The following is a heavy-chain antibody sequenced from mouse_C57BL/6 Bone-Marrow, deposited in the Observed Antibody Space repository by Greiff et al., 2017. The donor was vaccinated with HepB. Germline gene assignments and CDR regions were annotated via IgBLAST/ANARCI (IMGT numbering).Heavy chain of an antibody. J-gene: IGHJ2*01. CDR3: AIYYYGSSWFDY. D-gene: IGHD1-1*01. V-gene: IGHV1-7*01. Sequence: QVHVKQSGAELAKPGASVKLSCKASGYTFTSYWMHWVKQRPGQGLEWIGYINPSSGYTKYNQKFKDKATLTADKSASTAYMQLSSLTYEDSAVYYCAIYYYGSSWFDYWGQGTTLTVSS. CDR2: INPSSGYT. CDR1: GYTFTSYW.